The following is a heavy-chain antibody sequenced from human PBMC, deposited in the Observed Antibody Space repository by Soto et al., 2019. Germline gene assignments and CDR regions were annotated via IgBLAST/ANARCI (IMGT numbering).Heavy chain of an antibody. J-gene: IGHJ4*02. CDR3: ARDPREYYFDY. V-gene: IGHV3-30*03. CDR1: GFTFSSYA. CDR2: ISNDGINK. Sequence: GGSLRLSCAASGFTFSSYAMHWVRQAPGKGLEWVAVISNDGINKHYADAVKGRFTISRDDSRDTVYLQVSSLRAEDTAVYYCARDPREYYFDYWGQGTLVTVS.